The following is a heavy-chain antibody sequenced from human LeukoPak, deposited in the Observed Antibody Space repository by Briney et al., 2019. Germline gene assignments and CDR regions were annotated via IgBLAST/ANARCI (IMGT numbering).Heavy chain of an antibody. Sequence: PSETLSLTCTVSGGSLSPYYWNWIRQSPGKGLEWIGCIYYSGTTKYNPSLKSRVTISLATSKTQFSLKLTSVTAADTAVYYCAKEGSGSYFNWFDPWGQGTLVTVSS. CDR2: IYYSGTT. V-gene: IGHV4-59*01. D-gene: IGHD1-26*01. CDR3: AKEGSGSYFNWFDP. J-gene: IGHJ5*02. CDR1: GGSLSPYY.